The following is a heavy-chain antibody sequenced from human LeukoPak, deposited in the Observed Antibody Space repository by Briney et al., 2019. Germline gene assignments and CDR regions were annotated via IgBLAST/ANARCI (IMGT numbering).Heavy chain of an antibody. CDR1: GRTFSSYA. V-gene: IGHV1-69*05. CDR3: ARGLTIFGVVIAFDI. Sequence: SVKVSCKASGRTFSSYAISWVRQAPGQGLEWMGRIIPIFGTANYAQKFQGRVTITTDESTSTAYIELSSLRSEDTAVYYCARGLTIFGVVIAFDIWGQGTMVTVSS. J-gene: IGHJ3*02. D-gene: IGHD3-3*01. CDR2: IIPIFGTA.